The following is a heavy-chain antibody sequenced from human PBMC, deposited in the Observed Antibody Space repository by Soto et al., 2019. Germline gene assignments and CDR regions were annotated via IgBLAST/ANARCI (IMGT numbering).Heavy chain of an antibody. CDR1: GGTFSSYA. V-gene: IGHV1-69*12. CDR2: IIPIFGTA. D-gene: IGHD3-10*01. J-gene: IGHJ6*02. CDR3: ASIRANTYYYGMDV. Sequence: QVQLVQSGAEVKKPGSSVNVSCKASGGTFSSYAVSWVRQAPGQGLEWMGGIIPIFGTADYAQKCQGRVTITADESTSTAYMELSSLRSEDTAVYYCASIRANTYYYGMDVWGQGTTVTVSS.